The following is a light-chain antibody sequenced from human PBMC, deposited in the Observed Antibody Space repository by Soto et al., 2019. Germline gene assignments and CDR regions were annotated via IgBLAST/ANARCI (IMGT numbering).Light chain of an antibody. J-gene: IGLJ3*02. Sequence: QSALTQPASVSGSPGQSIAISCTGTISDVGGYNYVSWYQQHPGKAPKLIIYEVSNRPSGVSNRFSGSKSDNTASLTISGLQAEDEADYYCQSYDSSLTAWVFGGGTKLTVL. CDR2: EVS. V-gene: IGLV2-14*01. CDR1: ISDVGGYNY. CDR3: QSYDSSLTAWV.